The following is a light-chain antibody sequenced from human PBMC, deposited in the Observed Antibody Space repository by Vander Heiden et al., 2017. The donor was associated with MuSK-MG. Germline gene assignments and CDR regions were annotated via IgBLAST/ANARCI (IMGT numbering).Light chain of an antibody. CDR1: QSISSSY. V-gene: IGKV3-20*01. Sequence: EIVLTQSPGTLSLSPGERATLSCRASQSISSSYLAWYQQKPGQAPRLLIYGASSRATGIPDRFSGSGSGTDFTLTISRLEPEDFAVYYCQKEGTSSLTFGGGTKVEI. CDR2: GAS. CDR3: QKEGTSSLT. J-gene: IGKJ4*01.